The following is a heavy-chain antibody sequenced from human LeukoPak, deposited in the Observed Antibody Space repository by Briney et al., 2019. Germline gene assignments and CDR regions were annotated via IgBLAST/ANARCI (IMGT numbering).Heavy chain of an antibody. CDR1: GYTFTSYG. J-gene: IGHJ5*02. Sequence: ASVKVSCKASGYTFTSYGISWVRQAPGQGLEWMGWISADNGNTNYAQKLQGRVTMTTDTYTTTAYMELRSLRSDDTAVYYCARESFSLKQEDTAMLLTWGQGTLVTVSS. CDR3: ARESFSLKQEDTAMLLT. D-gene: IGHD5-18*01. V-gene: IGHV1-18*01. CDR2: ISADNGNT.